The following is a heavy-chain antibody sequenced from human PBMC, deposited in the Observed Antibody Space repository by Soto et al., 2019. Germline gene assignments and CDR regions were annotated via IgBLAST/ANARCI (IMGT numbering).Heavy chain of an antibody. CDR1: GFTFSSYG. CDR2: ISYDGSNK. CDR3: AKVSIAAAGTGYFDY. Sequence: QVQLVESGGGVVQPGRSLRLSCAASGFTFSSYGMHWVRQAPGKGLEWVAVISYDGSNKYYADSVKGRFTISRDNSKNTLYLQMNSLRAEDTAVYYCAKVSIAAAGTGYFDYWAREPWSPSPQ. V-gene: IGHV3-30*18. J-gene: IGHJ4*02. D-gene: IGHD6-13*01.